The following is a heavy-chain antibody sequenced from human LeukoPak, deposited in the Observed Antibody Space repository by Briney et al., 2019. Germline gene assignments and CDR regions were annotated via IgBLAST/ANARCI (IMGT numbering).Heavy chain of an antibody. Sequence: PSETLSLTCAVYGGSFSGYYWSWIRQPPGKGLEWIGEINHSGSTNYNPSLKSRVTISVDTSKNQFSLKLSSVTAADTAVYYCARRSVRGVIRYWGQGTLVTVSS. CDR3: ARRSVRGVIRY. D-gene: IGHD3-10*01. J-gene: IGHJ4*02. CDR2: INHSGST. V-gene: IGHV4-34*01. CDR1: GGSFSGYY.